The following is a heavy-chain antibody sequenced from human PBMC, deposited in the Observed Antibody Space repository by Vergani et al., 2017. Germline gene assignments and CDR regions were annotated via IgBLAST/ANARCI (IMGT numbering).Heavy chain of an antibody. CDR3: ARERGGVVRFLAEDYFDY. Sequence: VQLVESGGGLVKPGGSLRLSCAASGFTFSSYSMNWVRQAPGKGLEWVSYISSSGSTIYYADSVKGRFTISRDNAKNSLYLQMNSLRAEDTAVYYCARERGGVVRFLAEDYFDYWGQGTLVTVSS. V-gene: IGHV3-48*04. J-gene: IGHJ4*02. CDR2: ISSSGSTI. CDR1: GFTFSSYS. D-gene: IGHD3-3*01.